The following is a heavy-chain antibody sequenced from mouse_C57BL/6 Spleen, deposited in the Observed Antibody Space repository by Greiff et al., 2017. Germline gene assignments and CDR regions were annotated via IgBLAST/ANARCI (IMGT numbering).Heavy chain of an antibody. CDR1: GYAFTNYL. J-gene: IGHJ3*01. D-gene: IGHD1-1*01. CDR2: INPGSGGT. Sequence: VQGVESGAELVRPGTSVKVSCKASGYAFTNYLIEWVKQRPGQGLEWIGVINPGSGGTNYNEKFKGKATLTADKSSSTAYMQLSSLTSEDSAVYFCARCTTVAGAYWGQGTLVTVSA. V-gene: IGHV1-54*01. CDR3: ARCTTVAGAY.